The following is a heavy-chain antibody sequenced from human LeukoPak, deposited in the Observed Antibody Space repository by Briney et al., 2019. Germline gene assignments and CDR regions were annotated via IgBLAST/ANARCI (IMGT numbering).Heavy chain of an antibody. V-gene: IGHV1-2*02. J-gene: IGHJ5*02. CDR1: GYIFTHYY. D-gene: IGHD6-13*01. CDR2: MNPNSGGA. CDR3: ATAGTVKAAATRLFDP. Sequence: APGKVSYKASGYIFTHYYMLWLGQAPRHGLEGMGWMNPNSGGANYAQKFQGRVTMSSDTSISTAYMELRRLISDDTAVYYCATAGTVKAAATRLFDPWGEGTLLTVSS.